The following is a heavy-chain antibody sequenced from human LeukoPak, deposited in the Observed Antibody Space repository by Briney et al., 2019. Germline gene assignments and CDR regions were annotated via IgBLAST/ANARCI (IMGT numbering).Heavy chain of an antibody. CDR2: IYNSGST. CDR3: ARQTFGVLYFDS. Sequence: SETLSLTCTVSGGSISSYYWSWIRQPPGKGLEWMGRIYNSGSTNYNPSLKSRVTIATDMSKNQVSLRLSSVTAADTAVYYCARQTFGVLYFDSWGQGTLAIVSS. D-gene: IGHD3-10*01. V-gene: IGHV4-59*08. CDR1: GGSISSYY. J-gene: IGHJ4*02.